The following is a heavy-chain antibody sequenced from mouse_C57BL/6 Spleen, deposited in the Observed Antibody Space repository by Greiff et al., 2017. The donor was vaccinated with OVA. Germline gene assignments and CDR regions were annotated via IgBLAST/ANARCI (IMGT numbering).Heavy chain of an antibody. CDR2: ISDGGSYT. D-gene: IGHD1-1*01. Sequence: EVQVVESGGGLVKPGGSLKLSCAASGFTFSSYAMSWVRQTPEKRLEWVATISDGGSYTYYPDNVKGRFTISRDNAKNNLYLQMSHLKSEDTAMYYCARDTITTVVPFAYWGQGTLVTVSA. V-gene: IGHV5-4*01. J-gene: IGHJ3*01. CDR1: GFTFSSYA. CDR3: ARDTITTVVPFAY.